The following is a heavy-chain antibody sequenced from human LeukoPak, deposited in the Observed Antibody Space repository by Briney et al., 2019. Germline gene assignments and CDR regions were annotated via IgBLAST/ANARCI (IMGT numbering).Heavy chain of an antibody. CDR1: GYTFTSYA. V-gene: IGHV1-69*04. CDR2: IIPILGIA. CDR3: ARGGAGDWTFDI. J-gene: IGHJ3*02. D-gene: IGHD1-26*01. Sequence: AASVKVSCKASGYTFTSYAISWVRQAPGQGLEWMGRIIPILGIANYAQKFQGRVTITADKSTSTAYMELSSLRSEDTAVYYCARGGAGDWTFDIWGQGTMVTVSS.